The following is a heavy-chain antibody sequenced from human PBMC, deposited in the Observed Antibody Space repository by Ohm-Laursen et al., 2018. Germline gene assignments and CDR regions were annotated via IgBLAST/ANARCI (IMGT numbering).Heavy chain of an antibody. CDR1: GFTFRSYG. Sequence: SLRLSCSASGFTFRSYGMHWVRQAPGKGLEWVAVISNDGTTKYYADSVKGRLTVSRDNSKNTLYLQMNSLRTEDTAVYFCAKGISGPPGNWFDPWGQGALVTVSS. CDR3: AKGISGPPGNWFDP. V-gene: IGHV3-30*18. D-gene: IGHD5-12*01. J-gene: IGHJ5*02. CDR2: ISNDGTTK.